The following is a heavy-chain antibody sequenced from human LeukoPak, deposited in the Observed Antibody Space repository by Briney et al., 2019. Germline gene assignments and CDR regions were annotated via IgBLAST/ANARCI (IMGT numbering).Heavy chain of an antibody. CDR2: INHSGST. CDR1: GGSFSGYY. Sequence: PSETLSLTCAVYGGSFSGYYWSWIRQPPGEGLEWIGEINHSGSTNYNPSLKSRVTISVDTSKNQFSLKLSSVTAADTAVYYCARVRGRDGYNFGIDYWGQGTLVTVSS. J-gene: IGHJ4*02. CDR3: ARVRGRDGYNFGIDY. V-gene: IGHV4-34*01. D-gene: IGHD5-12*01.